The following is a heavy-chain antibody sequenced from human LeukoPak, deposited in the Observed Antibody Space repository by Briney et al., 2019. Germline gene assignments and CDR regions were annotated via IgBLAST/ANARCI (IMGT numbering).Heavy chain of an antibody. Sequence: ASVKVSCKASGYTFTSFDITWVRQAPGQGLEWMGWISAYNGNTNSAQKLQGRVTMTTDTSTSTAYMELRSLRSDDTAVYYCARETHYYDSSGSYYFDYWGQGTLVTVSS. CDR2: ISAYNGNT. J-gene: IGHJ4*02. CDR3: ARETHYYDSSGSYYFDY. V-gene: IGHV1-18*01. D-gene: IGHD3-22*01. CDR1: GYTFTSFD.